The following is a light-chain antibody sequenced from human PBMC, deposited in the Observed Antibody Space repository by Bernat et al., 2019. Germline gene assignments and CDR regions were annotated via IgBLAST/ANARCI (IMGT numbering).Light chain of an antibody. CDR2: DVS. V-gene: IGLV2-11*01. Sequence: QSALTQPRSVSGSPGQSVTISCTGTSSDVGGYKYVSWYQQHPGKAPKLMIYDVSKRPSGVPDRFSGSKSGNTASLTISGLQAEDEADYYCCSYAGSHTYVFATGTKVTVL. CDR1: SSDVGGYKY. CDR3: CSYAGSHTYV. J-gene: IGLJ1*01.